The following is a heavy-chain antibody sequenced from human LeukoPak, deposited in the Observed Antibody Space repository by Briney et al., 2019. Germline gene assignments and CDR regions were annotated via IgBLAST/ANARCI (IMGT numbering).Heavy chain of an antibody. J-gene: IGHJ4*02. D-gene: IGHD3-9*01. CDR3: ARALLTGPGHFDY. CDR1: GFTFSSYW. V-gene: IGHV3-74*01. CDR2: INSDGSST. Sequence: XGSLRLSCAASGFTFSSYWMHWVRQAPGKGLGWVSRINSDGSSTNYADSVKGRFTISRDNAKNTLYLQMNSLRAEDTAVYYCARALLTGPGHFDYWGQGTLVTVSS.